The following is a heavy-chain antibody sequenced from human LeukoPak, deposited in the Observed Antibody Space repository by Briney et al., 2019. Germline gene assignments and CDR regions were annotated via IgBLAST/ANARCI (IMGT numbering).Heavy chain of an antibody. D-gene: IGHD1-14*01. CDR2: IVGSGVNT. CDR3: AKVGARYIRNLDY. J-gene: IGHJ4*02. CDR1: EFTFSSYA. V-gene: IGHV3-23*01. Sequence: GGSLRLSCAASEFTFSSYAMSCVRQAPGKGLEWVSAIVGSGVNTYYADSVKGRFTISRDNSKNTLYLQMNSLRAEDTAVYYCAKVGARYIRNLDYWGQGTLVTVSS.